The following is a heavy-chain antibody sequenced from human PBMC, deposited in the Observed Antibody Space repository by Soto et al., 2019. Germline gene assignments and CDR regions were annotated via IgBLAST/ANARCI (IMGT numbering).Heavy chain of an antibody. Sequence: QVQLVQSGAEVQKPGASVKVSCKASGYTFLNHDINWVRQAPGQGLEWMGWMVPDSGRTGYAKKYQGRVTMTRNTSTSTAYMELNSLTNEYTAVYYCARGDQFGFGVDYWGQGTPVTVSS. V-gene: IGHV1-8*01. CDR2: MVPDSGRT. D-gene: IGHD3-10*01. J-gene: IGHJ4*02. CDR1: GYTFLNHD. CDR3: ARGDQFGFGVDY.